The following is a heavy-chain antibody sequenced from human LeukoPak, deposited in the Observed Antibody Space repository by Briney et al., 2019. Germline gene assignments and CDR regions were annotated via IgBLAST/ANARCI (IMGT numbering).Heavy chain of an antibody. V-gene: IGHV3-30*18. J-gene: IGHJ4*02. CDR2: ISYDGSNK. D-gene: IGHD6-25*01. CDR1: GFTFSSYG. CDR3: AKEGGIGYEHDY. Sequence: GGSLRLSCAASGFTFSSYGMHWVRQAPGKGLEWVAVISYDGSNKYYADSVKGRFTISRDNSKNTLYLQMNSLRAEDTAVYYCAKEGGIGYEHDYWGQGTLVTVSS.